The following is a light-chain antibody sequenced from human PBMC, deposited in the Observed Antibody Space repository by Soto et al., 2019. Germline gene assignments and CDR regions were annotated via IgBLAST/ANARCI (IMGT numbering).Light chain of an antibody. CDR3: QQSYSSPPT. J-gene: IGKJ1*01. CDR2: AAS. V-gene: IGKV1-39*01. CDR1: QTIITY. Sequence: DIQMTQSPSSLSASVGDRVTITCRASQTIITYLNWYQQKPGKAPKLLIHAASSLQSGVPSRFSGSGSETDFTLIISSLQPEDFATYYCQQSYSSPPTFGQGTKVDIK.